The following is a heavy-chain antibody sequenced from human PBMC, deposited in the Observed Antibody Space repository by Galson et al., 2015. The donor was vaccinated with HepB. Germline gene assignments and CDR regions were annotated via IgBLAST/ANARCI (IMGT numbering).Heavy chain of an antibody. CDR3: ATGGRPRDPFDY. V-gene: IGHV1-24*01. D-gene: IGHD1-1*01. CDR1: GYTLTELS. J-gene: IGHJ4*02. Sequence: SVKVSCKVSGYTLTELSMHWVRQAPGKGLEWMGGFDPEDGETIYAQKFQGRVTMTEDTSTDTAYMELSSLRSEDTAVYYCATGGRPRDPFDYWGQGTLVTVSS. CDR2: FDPEDGET.